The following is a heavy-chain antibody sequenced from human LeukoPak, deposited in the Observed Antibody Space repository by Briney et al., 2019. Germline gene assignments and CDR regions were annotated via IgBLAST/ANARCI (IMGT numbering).Heavy chain of an antibody. CDR1: GGSIRSYH. V-gene: IGHV4-59*01. CDR2: IYYSGST. CDR3: ARDWDGTFYFDY. J-gene: IGHJ4*02. D-gene: IGHD1-1*01. Sequence: SETLSLTCTVSGGSIRSYHWNWIRQPPGKGLEGIGYIYYSGSTNYNPSLKSRVTISLDRSKNQFSLRLSSVTAADTAVYYCARDWDGTFYFDYWGQGTLVTVSS.